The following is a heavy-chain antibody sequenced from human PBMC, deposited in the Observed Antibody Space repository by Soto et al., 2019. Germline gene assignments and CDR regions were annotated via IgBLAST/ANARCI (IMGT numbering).Heavy chain of an antibody. J-gene: IGHJ4*02. Sequence: QVQLQESGPGLVKPSQTLSLTCTVSGGSISSGDYYWSWIRQPPGKGLEWIGYIYYSGSTYYNPSLKRRVTIPVDTSKDQFSLKLSSVTAADTAGYYCARVYGGNHLDYWGQGTLVTVSS. D-gene: IGHD4-17*01. CDR2: IYYSGST. V-gene: IGHV4-30-4*01. CDR3: ARVYGGNHLDY. CDR1: GGSISSGDYY.